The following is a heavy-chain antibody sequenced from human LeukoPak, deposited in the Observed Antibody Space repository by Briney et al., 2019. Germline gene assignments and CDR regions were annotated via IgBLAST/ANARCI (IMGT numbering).Heavy chain of an antibody. CDR3: ARSGTLVTDYYGMGV. CDR1: GYTFTSYG. Sequence: ASVKVSCKASGYTFTSYGISWVRQAPGQGLEWMGWISAYNGNTNYAQKLQGRVIMTTDTSTSTAYMELRSLRSDDTAVYYCARSGTLVTDYYGMGVWGQGTTVTVSS. CDR2: ISAYNGNT. V-gene: IGHV1-18*01. D-gene: IGHD3-9*01. J-gene: IGHJ6*02.